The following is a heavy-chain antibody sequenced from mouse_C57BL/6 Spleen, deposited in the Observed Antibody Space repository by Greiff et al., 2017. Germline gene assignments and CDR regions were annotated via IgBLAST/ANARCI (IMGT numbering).Heavy chain of an antibody. D-gene: IGHD1-1*01. CDR2: FYPGDGDT. V-gene: IGHV1-80*01. Sequence: QVQLQQSGAELVKPGASVKISCKASGYAFSSYRMNWLKQRPGKSLEWIGQFYPGDGDTNYNGQFKGKATLTAEKSSSTAYMQLSRLTSEDSAVYVCARGPYGSYFDYWGQGTTLTVSS. CDR3: ARGPYGSYFDY. CDR1: GYAFSSYR. J-gene: IGHJ2*01.